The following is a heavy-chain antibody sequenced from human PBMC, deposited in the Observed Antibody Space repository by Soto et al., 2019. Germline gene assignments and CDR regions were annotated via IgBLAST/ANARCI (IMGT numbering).Heavy chain of an antibody. V-gene: IGHV3-21*01. CDR1: GFTFSSYS. J-gene: IGHJ6*02. CDR2: ISSSSSYI. CDR3: ARELFWSGYWGGMDV. D-gene: IGHD3-3*01. Sequence: GGSLRLSCAASGFTFSSYSMNWVRQAPGKGLEWVSSISSSSSYIYYADSVKGRFTISRDNAKNSLYLQMNSLRAEDTAVYYCARELFWSGYWGGMDVWGQGTTVTVSS.